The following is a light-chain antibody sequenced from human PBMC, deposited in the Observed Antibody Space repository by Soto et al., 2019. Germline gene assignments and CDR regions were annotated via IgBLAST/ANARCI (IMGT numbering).Light chain of an antibody. V-gene: IGKV3-20*01. CDR3: LHYVSPPYT. CDR1: QSVSRGN. Sequence: ENLLTQSPGTQSLSPGESVTLSCRASQSVSRGNLAWYQQKPGQAPRLLIYGGSIRATGIPDGFSGSGSGTDFTLSISRLEPEDFAVYYCLHYVSPPYTFGQGTKVDIK. J-gene: IGKJ2*01. CDR2: GGS.